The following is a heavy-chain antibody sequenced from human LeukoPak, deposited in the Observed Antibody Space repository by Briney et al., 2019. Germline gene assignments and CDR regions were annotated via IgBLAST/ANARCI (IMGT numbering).Heavy chain of an antibody. CDR2: IYRNGGT. D-gene: IGHD3-10*01. CDR1: GGSISSSNW. CDR3: ARIVYGSGNCFDY. Sequence: SETLSLTCAVSGGSISSSNWWSWVRHPPGKGLEWIGEIYRNGGTNYNPSLKSRVTISVDKSENQFSLKLSSVTAADTAVYYCARIVYGSGNCFDYWGQGTLVTVSS. V-gene: IGHV4-4*02. J-gene: IGHJ4*02.